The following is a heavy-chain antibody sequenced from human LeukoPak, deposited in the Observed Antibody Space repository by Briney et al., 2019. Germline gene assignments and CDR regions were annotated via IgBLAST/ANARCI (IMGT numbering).Heavy chain of an antibody. CDR3: AKVSSSALDY. D-gene: IGHD6-6*01. CDR2: ISASGGTT. V-gene: IGHV3-23*01. Sequence: GGSLRLSCAASGFTLTSYAMSWVRQPQGKGLEWVSAISASGGTTLYADSVKGRFTISRDSSKNTLYVQMNSLRAEDTAVYYCAKVSSSALDYWGQGTLVAVSS. CDR1: GFTLTSYA. J-gene: IGHJ4*02.